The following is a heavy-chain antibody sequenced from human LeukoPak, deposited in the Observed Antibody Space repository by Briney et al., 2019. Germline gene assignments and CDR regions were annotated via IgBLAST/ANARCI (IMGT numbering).Heavy chain of an antibody. D-gene: IGHD3-16*02. Sequence: AASVKVSCKASGYTFTSYGISWVRQAPGQGLEWMGWISAYNGNTNYAQKLQGRVTMTTDTSTSTACMELRSLRSDDTAVYYCARDLRVEGSYRYTARFDYWGQGTLVTVSS. CDR2: ISAYNGNT. CDR3: ARDLRVEGSYRYTARFDY. CDR1: GYTFTSYG. J-gene: IGHJ4*02. V-gene: IGHV1-18*01.